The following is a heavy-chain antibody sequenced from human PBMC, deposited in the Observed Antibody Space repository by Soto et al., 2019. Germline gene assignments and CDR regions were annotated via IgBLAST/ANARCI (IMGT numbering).Heavy chain of an antibody. J-gene: IGHJ5*02. D-gene: IGHD1-26*01. Sequence: EVQLVESGGGLVQPGGSLRLSCAASGFTVSSSYPYWVRQAPGKGLEWVSSIYKSGDTYYADSVKGRFTISRDNYKSTLFLQMNSLRAEDTAVYYCARGTVGTNPNWLGPWGQGTLVTVSS. CDR1: GFTVSSSY. CDR2: IYKSGDT. V-gene: IGHV3-66*01. CDR3: ARGTVGTNPNWLGP.